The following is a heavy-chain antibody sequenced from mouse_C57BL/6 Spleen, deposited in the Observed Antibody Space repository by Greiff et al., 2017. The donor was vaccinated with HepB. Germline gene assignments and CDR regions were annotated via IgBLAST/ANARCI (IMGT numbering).Heavy chain of an antibody. CDR1: GYSITSGYY. CDR3: AKYGITTGGKNYYAMDY. D-gene: IGHD2-10*02. Sequence: EVKLEESGPGLVKPSQSLSLTCSVTGYSITSGYYWNWIRQFPGNKLEWMGYISYDGSNNYNPSLKNRISITRDTSKNQFFLKLNSVTTEDTATYYCAKYGITTGGKNYYAMDYWGQGTSVTVSS. V-gene: IGHV3-6*01. J-gene: IGHJ4*01. CDR2: ISYDGSN.